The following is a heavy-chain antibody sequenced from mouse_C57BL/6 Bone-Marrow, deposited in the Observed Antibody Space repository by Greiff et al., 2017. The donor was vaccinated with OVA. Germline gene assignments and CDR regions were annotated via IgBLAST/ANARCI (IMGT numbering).Heavy chain of an antibody. V-gene: IGHV5-6*01. CDR1: GFTFSSYG. CDR3: ARHHYGAWFAY. Sequence: EVNVVESGGDLVMPGGSLKLSCAASGFTFSSYGMSWVRQTPDQRLAWVATISSGGSYPYYPDSVNARFTISTDNATNTLYLQMSSLKADDTAMYYCARHHYGAWFAYWGQGTLVTVSA. J-gene: IGHJ3*01. D-gene: IGHD1-1*01. CDR2: ISSGGSYP.